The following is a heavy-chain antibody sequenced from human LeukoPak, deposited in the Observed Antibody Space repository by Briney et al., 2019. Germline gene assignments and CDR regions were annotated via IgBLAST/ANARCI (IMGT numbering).Heavy chain of an antibody. Sequence: PGGSLRLSCVASGFTFSDSTIHWVRQASGKGLEWIGRIRSKANNYATAYAASVKDRITISRDDSKNTAFLQLNSLKSEDTAVYYCTRTFVRDSSGSNLIEEYFQHWGQGTLVTVSS. J-gene: IGHJ1*01. CDR2: IRSKANNYAT. CDR3: TRTFVRDSSGSNLIEEYFQH. V-gene: IGHV3-73*01. D-gene: IGHD6-19*01. CDR1: GFTFSDST.